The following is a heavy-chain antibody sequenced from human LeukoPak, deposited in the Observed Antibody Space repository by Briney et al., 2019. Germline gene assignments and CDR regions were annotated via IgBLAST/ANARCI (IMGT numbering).Heavy chain of an antibody. CDR1: GFTFSSYS. D-gene: IGHD6-13*01. V-gene: IGHV3-21*01. J-gene: IGHJ6*03. CDR3: ARDPSSWYYYYMDV. CDR2: ISSSSTYI. Sequence: PGGSLRLSCAASGFTFSSYSMHWVRQAPGKGLEWVSYISSSSTYIHYADSVKGRFTISRDNAKNSLYLQMNSLRAEDTAVYYCARDPSSWYYYYMDVWGKGTTVTVSS.